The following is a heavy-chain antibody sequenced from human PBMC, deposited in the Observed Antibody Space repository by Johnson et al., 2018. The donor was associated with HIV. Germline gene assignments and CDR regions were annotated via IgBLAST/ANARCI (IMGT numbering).Heavy chain of an antibody. CDR3: ARDCTGGVCLNDAFDI. Sequence: VESGGGVVQPGRSLRLSCAASGFTFSSYAMHWVRQAPGKGLEWVAVISYDGSNKYYADSVKGRFTISRDNSKNTLYLQMNSLRAVDTAVYYCARDCTGGVCLNDAFDIWGQGTMVTVSS. V-gene: IGHV3-30*04. D-gene: IGHD2-8*02. J-gene: IGHJ3*02. CDR2: ISYDGSNK. CDR1: GFTFSSYA.